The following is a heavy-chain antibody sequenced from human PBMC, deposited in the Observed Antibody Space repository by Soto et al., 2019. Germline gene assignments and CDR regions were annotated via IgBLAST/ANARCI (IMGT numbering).Heavy chain of an antibody. CDR1: GYSFIDYY. Sequence: ASVKVSCKASGYSFIDYYIHWVRQAPGQGFEWMGRISPKSGGTNYAKKFEGRVTLTWDTSLNTAYMELSSLKSDDTAVYYCARPPGYISDWYYFDLWGQGTRVTVSS. CDR2: ISPKSGGT. D-gene: IGHD3-9*01. CDR3: ARPPGYISDWYYFDL. J-gene: IGHJ4*02. V-gene: IGHV1-2*02.